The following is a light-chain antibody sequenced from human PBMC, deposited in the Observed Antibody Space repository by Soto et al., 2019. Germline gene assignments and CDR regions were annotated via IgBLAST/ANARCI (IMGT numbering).Light chain of an antibody. CDR1: QNVLYSSNNRNY. CDR3: QQYYSTPWT. V-gene: IGKV4-1*01. CDR2: WAS. Sequence: DSVMTRSPDSLAVSLGERATIDCKSSQNVLYSSNNRNYLAWYQQKLGQPPKLLIRWASTRESGVPDRFSGSGSGTDFTLTISSLQAEDVAVYYCQQYYSTPWTFGQGTKVDIK. J-gene: IGKJ1*01.